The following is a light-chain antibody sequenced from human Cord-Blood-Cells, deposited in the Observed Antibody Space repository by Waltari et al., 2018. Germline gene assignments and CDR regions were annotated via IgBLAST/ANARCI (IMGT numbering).Light chain of an antibody. V-gene: IGKV1-9*01. J-gene: IGKJ4*01. Sequence: DIQLTQSPSFLSASVGDRVTITCRASQGISSYLAWYPQKPGKAPKLLIYAASTLESGVPSRFSGSGSGTEFTLTNSSLQPEDFATYYCQQLNSYPLTFGGGTKVEIK. CDR1: QGISSY. CDR2: AAS. CDR3: QQLNSYPLT.